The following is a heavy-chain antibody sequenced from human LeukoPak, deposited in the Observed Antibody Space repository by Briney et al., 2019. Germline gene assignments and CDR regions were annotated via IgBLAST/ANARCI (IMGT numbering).Heavy chain of an antibody. CDR2: IRYDGSNK. CDR1: GFTFSSYG. CDR3: AKGWLLITMIVVVINDPSYYFDY. J-gene: IGHJ4*02. Sequence: GGSLRLSCAASGFTFSSYGMHWLRQAPGKGLELVAFIRYDGSNKYYADSVKGRFTISRDNSKNTLYLQMNSLRAEDTAVYYCAKGWLLITMIVVVINDPSYYFDYWGQGTLVTVSS. D-gene: IGHD3-22*01. V-gene: IGHV3-30*02.